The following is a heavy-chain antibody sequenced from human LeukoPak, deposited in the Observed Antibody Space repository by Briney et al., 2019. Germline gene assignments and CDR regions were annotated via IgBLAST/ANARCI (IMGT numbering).Heavy chain of an antibody. D-gene: IGHD2-21*02. Sequence: SVKVSCKASGYTFTSYGFSWVRQAPGQGLEWMGRIIPILGTANYAQKFQGRVTITTDESTSTAYMELSSLRSEDTAVYYCARDLGIVVVTAPLDYWGQGTLVTVSS. V-gene: IGHV1-69*05. CDR3: ARDLGIVVVTAPLDY. CDR1: GYTFTSYG. J-gene: IGHJ4*02. CDR2: IIPILGTA.